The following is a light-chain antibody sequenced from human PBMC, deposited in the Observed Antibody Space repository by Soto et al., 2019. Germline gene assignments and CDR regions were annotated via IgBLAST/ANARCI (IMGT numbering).Light chain of an antibody. CDR1: SSDVGAYNY. J-gene: IGLJ2*01. CDR2: DVS. Sequence: QPALTQPRSVSGSPGQSVTISCTGTSSDVGAYNYVSWYQQYPGKAPKLMIYDVSKRPSGVPDRFSGSKSGNTASLTISGLQAEDEADYYCCSYAGLFGGGTKLTVL. V-gene: IGLV2-11*01. CDR3: CSYAGL.